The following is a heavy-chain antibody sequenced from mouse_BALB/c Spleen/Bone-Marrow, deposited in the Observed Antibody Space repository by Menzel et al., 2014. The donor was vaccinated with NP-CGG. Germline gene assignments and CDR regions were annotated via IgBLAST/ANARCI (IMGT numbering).Heavy chain of an antibody. Sequence: EESGGRLVTPGTPLTLTCTVSGFSISTQHMNWVRQAPGKGLEWIGIITSSANTYYASWAKGRFTISKASTSVDLKITSPTTEDTATYFCARFGGSVNTDLWGQGTLVTVS. CDR1: GFSISTQH. J-gene: IGHJ3*02. CDR3: ARFGGSVNTDL. CDR2: ITSSANT. V-gene: IGHV5-6-5*01. D-gene: IGHD1-1*02.